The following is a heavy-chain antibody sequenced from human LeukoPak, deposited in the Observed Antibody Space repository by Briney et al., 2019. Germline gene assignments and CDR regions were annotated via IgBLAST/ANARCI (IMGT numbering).Heavy chain of an antibody. D-gene: IGHD3-22*01. CDR1: GFTLSNYG. CDR2: ISDSGGST. Sequence: GGSLRLSCAVSGFTLSNYGMSWVRQAPWKGLEWVAGISDSGGSTNYADSVKGRFTISRDNRKNTLYLQMNGLRAEDTAVYFCAKRGVVIRVILVGFHKEAYYFDSWGQGAVVTVSS. J-gene: IGHJ4*02. CDR3: AKRGVVIRVILVGFHKEAYYFDS. V-gene: IGHV3-23*01.